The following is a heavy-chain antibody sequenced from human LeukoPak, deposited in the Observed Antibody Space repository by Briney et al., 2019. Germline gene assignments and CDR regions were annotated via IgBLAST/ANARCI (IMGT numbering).Heavy chain of an antibody. CDR2: ISSSSSYI. J-gene: IGHJ4*02. V-gene: IGHV3-21*01. Sequence: KTGGSLRLSCAASGFTFSSYSMNWVRQAPGKGLEWVSSISSSSSYIYYADSVKGRFTISRDNAKNSLYLQMNSLRAEDTAVYYCARDDYYDSSPFDYWGQGTLVTVSS. D-gene: IGHD3-22*01. CDR3: ARDDYYDSSPFDY. CDR1: GFTFSSYS.